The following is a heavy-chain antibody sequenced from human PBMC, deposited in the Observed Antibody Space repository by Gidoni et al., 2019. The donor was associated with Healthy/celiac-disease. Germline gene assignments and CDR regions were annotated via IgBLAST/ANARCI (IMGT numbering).Heavy chain of an antibody. Sequence: EVQLVESGGGLVQPGGSLRLSCAASGFTFSSYSMNWVRQAPGKGLEWVSYISSSSSTIYYADSVKGRFTISRDNAKNSLYLQMNSLRAEDTAVYYCARVDWNYYYGMDVWGQGTTVTVSS. CDR2: ISSSSSTI. CDR1: GFTFSSYS. D-gene: IGHD1-1*01. CDR3: ARVDWNYYYGMDV. V-gene: IGHV3-48*01. J-gene: IGHJ6*02.